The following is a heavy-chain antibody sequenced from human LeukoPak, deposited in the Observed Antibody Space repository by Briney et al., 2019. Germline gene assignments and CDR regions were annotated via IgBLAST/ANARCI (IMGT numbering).Heavy chain of an antibody. CDR1: GGSFSGYY. CDR2: INHSGST. CDR3: ARRANYDFWSGLLY. J-gene: IGHJ4*02. D-gene: IGHD3-3*01. V-gene: IGHV4-34*01. Sequence: SETLSLTCAVYGGSFSGYYWSWIRQPPGKGLEWIGEINHSGSTNYNPSLKSRVTISVDTSKNQFSLKLSSVTAAGTAVYYCARRANYDFWSGLLYWGQGTLVTVSS.